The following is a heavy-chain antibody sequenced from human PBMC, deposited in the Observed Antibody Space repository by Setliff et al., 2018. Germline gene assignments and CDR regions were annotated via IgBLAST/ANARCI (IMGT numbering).Heavy chain of an antibody. CDR3: ARDEFWSGYYSAFDY. CDR2: IYYSGST. J-gene: IGHJ4*02. CDR1: GGSISSSSYY. Sequence: KPSETLSLTCTVSGGSISSSSYYWGWIRQPPGKGLEWIGSIYYSGSTYYNPSLKSRVTISVDTSKNQFSLKLSSVTAADTAVYYCARDEFWSGYYSAFDYWGQGTLVTVSS. D-gene: IGHD3-3*01. V-gene: IGHV4-39*07.